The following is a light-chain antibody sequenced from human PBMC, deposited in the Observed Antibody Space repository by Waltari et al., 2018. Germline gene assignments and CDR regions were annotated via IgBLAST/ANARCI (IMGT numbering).Light chain of an antibody. CDR2: KAS. V-gene: IGKV1-5*03. Sequence: DIQMTQSPSTLSASVGDRVTITCRASQNINSWLAWYQQKPGKAPKLLIYKASSLETGVPSRCRGRGSGTEFTLTINCLQPDDFASYYCQQYNSYHIFTFGPGTKVEI. CDR1: QNINSW. CDR3: QQYNSYHIFT. J-gene: IGKJ3*01.